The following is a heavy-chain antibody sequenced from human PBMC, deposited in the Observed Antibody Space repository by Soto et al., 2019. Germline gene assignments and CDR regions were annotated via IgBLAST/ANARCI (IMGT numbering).Heavy chain of an antibody. CDR2: IHSTGTT. CDR1: GGSFSGYY. Sequence: SETLSLTCAVHGGSFSGYYWSWIRQPPGKGLEWIGEIHSTGTTNYNPSLKSRVTKSVDTSKNQFSLKLSSVTAADTVVYYCARLSVLRYFANDDYWGQGTLVTVSS. V-gene: IGHV4-34*01. D-gene: IGHD3-9*01. CDR3: ARLSVLRYFANDDY. J-gene: IGHJ4*02.